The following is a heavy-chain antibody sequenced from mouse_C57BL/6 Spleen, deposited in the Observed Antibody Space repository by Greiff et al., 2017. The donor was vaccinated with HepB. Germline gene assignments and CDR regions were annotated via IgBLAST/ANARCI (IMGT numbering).Heavy chain of an antibody. J-gene: IGHJ1*03. CDR2: IDPENGDT. CDR3: TKGSSSDWYFDV. D-gene: IGHD1-1*01. Sequence: EVQLQQSGAELARPGASVKLSCKASGYTFTSYGISCVKQRTGQGLEWIGWIDPENGDTEYASKFQGKATITADTSSNTAYLQLSSLTSEDTAVYYCTKGSSSDWYFDVWGTGTTVTVSS. V-gene: IGHV14-4*01. CDR1: GYTFTSYG.